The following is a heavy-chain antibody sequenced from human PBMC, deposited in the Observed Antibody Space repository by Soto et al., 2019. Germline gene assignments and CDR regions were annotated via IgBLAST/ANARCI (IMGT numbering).Heavy chain of an antibody. Sequence: GSLRLSCAASGFTFSSYEMNWVRQAPGKGLEWVSYISSSGSTIYYADSVKGRFTISRDNAKNSLYLQMNSLRAEDTAVYYCARAESSVLDAFDIWGQGTMVTVSS. J-gene: IGHJ3*02. CDR3: ARAESSVLDAFDI. V-gene: IGHV3-48*03. CDR2: ISSSGSTI. D-gene: IGHD6-25*01. CDR1: GFTFSSYE.